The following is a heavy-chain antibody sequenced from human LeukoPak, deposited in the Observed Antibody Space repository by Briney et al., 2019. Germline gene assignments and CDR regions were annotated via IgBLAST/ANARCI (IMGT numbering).Heavy chain of an antibody. CDR2: IYHSGST. Sequence: SETLSLTCAVSGYSISSGYYWGWVRQPPGKGLEWIGSIYHSGSTYYNPSLKSRVTISVDTSKNQFSLKLSSVSAADTAVYYCARRYCSSTSCSPYYYYSMDVCGKGTTVTVSS. CDR1: GYSISSGYY. V-gene: IGHV4-38-2*01. J-gene: IGHJ6*03. D-gene: IGHD2-2*01. CDR3: ARRYCSSTSCSPYYYYSMDV.